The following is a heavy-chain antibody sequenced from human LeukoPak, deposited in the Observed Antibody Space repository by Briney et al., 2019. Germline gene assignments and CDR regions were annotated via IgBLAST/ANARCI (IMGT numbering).Heavy chain of an antibody. Sequence: ASVKVSCKASGYTFTSYGISWVRQAPGQGLEWMGWISAYNGNTNYAQKLQGRVTMTTDTSTSTAYMELRSLRSDDTAVYYCARVKGSGYFWYYYYGMDVWGQGITVTVSS. CDR2: ISAYNGNT. CDR1: GYTFTSYG. J-gene: IGHJ6*02. V-gene: IGHV1-18*01. D-gene: IGHD3-22*01. CDR3: ARVKGSGYFWYYYYGMDV.